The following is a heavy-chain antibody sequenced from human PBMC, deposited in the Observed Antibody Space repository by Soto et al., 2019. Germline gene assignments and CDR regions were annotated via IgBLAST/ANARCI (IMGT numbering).Heavy chain of an antibody. J-gene: IGHJ6*02. CDR2: INPSGGST. CDR3: ATYGLPCCTNGVCHYGMDV. V-gene: IGHV1-46*01. D-gene: IGHD2-8*01. CDR1: GYTFTSYY. Sequence: GASVKVSCKASGYTFTSYYMHWVRQAPGQGLEWMGIINPSGGSTSYAQKFQGRVTMTRDTSTSTVYMELSSLRSEDTAVYYCATYGLPCCTNGVCHYGMDVWGQGTTVTVSS.